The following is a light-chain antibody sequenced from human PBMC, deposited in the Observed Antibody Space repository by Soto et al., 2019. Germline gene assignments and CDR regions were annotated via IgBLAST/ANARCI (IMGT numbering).Light chain of an antibody. J-gene: IGKJ4*01. CDR1: QSVSSY. CDR2: DAS. CDR3: QQRSNGPGIT. Sequence: EIVLTQSPATLSLSPWELATLSCRASQSVSSYLAWYQQKPGQAPRILSYDASNRATGIPARFSGSGSGTDFTRTISSLEPEDFAVYYCQQRSNGPGITFGGGTKVEIK. V-gene: IGKV3-11*01.